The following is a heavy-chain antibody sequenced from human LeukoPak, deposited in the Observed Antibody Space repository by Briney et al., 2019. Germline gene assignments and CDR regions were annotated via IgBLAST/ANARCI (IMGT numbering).Heavy chain of an antibody. CDR3: ARGDRHYDSNY. D-gene: IGHD3-22*01. V-gene: IGHV4-61*02. CDR2: IYTSGST. CDR1: GGSISSSSYY. J-gene: IGHJ4*02. Sequence: PSETLSLTCTVSGGSISSSSYYWSWIRQPAGKGLEWIGRIYTSGSTNYNPSLKSRVTMSVDTSKNQFSLKLSSVTAADTAVYYCARGDRHYDSNYWGQGTLVTVSS.